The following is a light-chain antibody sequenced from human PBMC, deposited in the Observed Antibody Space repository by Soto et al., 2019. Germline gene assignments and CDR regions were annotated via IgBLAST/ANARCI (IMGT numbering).Light chain of an antibody. V-gene: IGLV2-11*01. CDR1: SSDVGGYNR. CDR2: DVT. CDR3: CSYAGSYSWI. Sequence: QSALTQPPSVSGSAGQSVTISCTGTSSDVGGYNRVSWYQQPPGTAPKLIIYDVTKRPSGVPDRFSGSKSGNTASLTISGLQAEDEADYYCCSYAGSYSWIFGGGTKLTVL. J-gene: IGLJ2*01.